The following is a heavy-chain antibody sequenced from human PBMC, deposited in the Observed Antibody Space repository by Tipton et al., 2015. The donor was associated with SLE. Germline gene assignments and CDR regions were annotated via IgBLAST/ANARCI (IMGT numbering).Heavy chain of an antibody. J-gene: IGHJ3*02. CDR1: GCSINIYY. D-gene: IGHD3-9*01. V-gene: IGHV4-59*01. CDR3: ASDALGDFDSFVVFDI. CDR2: IYYSGST. Sequence: TLSLTCTVSGCSINIYYWSWIRQPPREGLVWIVDIYYSGSTNYNPTLKSRVTISVDTPKNQFSLKLSSVTAADTAVYYCASDALGDFDSFVVFDIRGRGTRDTVHS.